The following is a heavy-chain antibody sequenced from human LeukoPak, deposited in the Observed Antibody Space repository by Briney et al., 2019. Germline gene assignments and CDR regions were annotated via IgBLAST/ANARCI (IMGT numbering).Heavy chain of an antibody. Sequence: GGSLRLSCAASGFTFSSYSMNWVRQAPGKGLEWVSYISSSSSTIYCADSVKGRFTISRDNAKNSLYLQMNSLRAEDTAVYYCARGNPLWFGEFSSYWGQGTLVTVSP. CDR1: GFTFSSYS. J-gene: IGHJ4*02. CDR3: ARGNPLWFGEFSSY. D-gene: IGHD3-10*01. V-gene: IGHV3-48*01. CDR2: ISSSSSTI.